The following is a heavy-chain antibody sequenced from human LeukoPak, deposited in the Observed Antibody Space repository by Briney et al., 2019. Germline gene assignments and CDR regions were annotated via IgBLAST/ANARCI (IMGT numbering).Heavy chain of an antibody. CDR3: ARGLTMVRGVILGY. V-gene: IGHV1-8*01. Sequence: ASVKVSCKASGYTFTSYDINWVRQATGQGLEWMGWMNPNSGNTGYAQKFQGRVTMTRNTSISTAYMELSSLRSEDTAVYYCARGLTMVRGVILGYWGLGTLVTVSS. D-gene: IGHD3-10*01. CDR2: MNPNSGNT. CDR1: GYTFTSYD. J-gene: IGHJ4*02.